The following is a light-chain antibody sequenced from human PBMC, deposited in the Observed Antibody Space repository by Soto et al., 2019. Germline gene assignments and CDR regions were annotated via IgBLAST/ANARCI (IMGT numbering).Light chain of an antibody. CDR2: EAS. J-gene: IGKJ1*01. CDR3: QHYNSYSEA. V-gene: IGKV1-5*03. CDR1: QSISSW. Sequence: DIQMTQSPSTLSASVGDRVTITCRASQSISSWLAWYQQRPGKAPKLLIYEASIFESGVPSRFSGSGSGTDFTLTISSLQPEDFATYYCQHYNSYSEAFGQGTKVDIK.